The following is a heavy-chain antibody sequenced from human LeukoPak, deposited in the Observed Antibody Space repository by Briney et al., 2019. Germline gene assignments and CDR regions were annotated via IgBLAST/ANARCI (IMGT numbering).Heavy chain of an antibody. V-gene: IGHV4-31*03. Sequence: SETLSLTCTVSGGSISSGGYYWSWIRQFPGKGLEWIGYIYYSGNTYYSPSLKSRLTISVDTSKNQFSLKLSSVTVADTAVYYCARDPLDSISWASRAFDVWGQGTMVTVSS. CDR2: IYYSGNT. CDR3: ARDPLDSISWASRAFDV. CDR1: GGSISSGGYY. D-gene: IGHD6-13*01. J-gene: IGHJ3*01.